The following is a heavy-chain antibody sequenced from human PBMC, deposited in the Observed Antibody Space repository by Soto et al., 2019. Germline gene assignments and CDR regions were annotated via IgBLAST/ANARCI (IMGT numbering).Heavy chain of an antibody. CDR1: GFTFSRHA. Sequence: EVQLLESGGGLVQPGGSLRLSCAASGFTFSRHAMSWVRQAPGKGLEWVSGISGGGGSTNYADSVRGRFTISRDNSEDTLSLQMNRLRADDSAVYYGAKDRATFQYARVTYESWGQGTLVTVSS. V-gene: IGHV3-23*01. D-gene: IGHD2-2*01. CDR3: AKDRATFQYARVTYES. J-gene: IGHJ5*02. CDR2: ISGGGGST.